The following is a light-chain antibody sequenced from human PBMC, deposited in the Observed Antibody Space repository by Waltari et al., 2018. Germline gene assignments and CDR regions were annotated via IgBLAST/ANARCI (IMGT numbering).Light chain of an antibody. Sequence: DIQMTQSPSSLSASVGDRVTMTCRASQSITNYLSWYQHKLGEAPNLLVYDASTRVSGVPERFNGSGCGTECTITISSLQTEDLATYYCLQTYSTLMFSFGPGTKVDL. CDR1: QSITNY. CDR2: DAS. V-gene: IGKV1-39*01. J-gene: IGKJ3*01. CDR3: LQTYSTLMFS.